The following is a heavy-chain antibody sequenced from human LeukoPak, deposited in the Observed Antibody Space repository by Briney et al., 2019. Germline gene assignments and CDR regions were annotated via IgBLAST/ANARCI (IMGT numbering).Heavy chain of an antibody. D-gene: IGHD6-13*01. V-gene: IGHV4-39*07. J-gene: IGHJ5*02. CDR3: ARAVTSSSSWYKWVNWFDP. CDR1: GGSISSSSSY. Sequence: SETLSLTCTVSGGSISSSSSYWGWIRQPPGKGLEWIGSIYYSGSTYYNPSLKSRVTISVDTSKNQFSLKLSSVTAADTAVYYCARAVTSSSSWYKWVNWFDPWGQGTLVTVSS. CDR2: IYYSGST.